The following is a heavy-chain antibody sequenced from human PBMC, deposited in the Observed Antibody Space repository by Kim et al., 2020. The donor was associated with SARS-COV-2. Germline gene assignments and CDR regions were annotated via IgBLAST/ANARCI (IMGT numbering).Heavy chain of an antibody. D-gene: IGHD6-19*01. Sequence: ASVKVSCKASGYTFTSYGISWVRQAPGQGLEWMGWISAYNGNTNYAQKLQGRVTMTTDTSTSTAYMELRSLRSDDTAVYYCARDNGVAGTGGLFDYWGQGTLVTVSS. CDR3: ARDNGVAGTGGLFDY. V-gene: IGHV1-18*01. CDR1: GYTFTSYG. J-gene: IGHJ4*02. CDR2: ISAYNGNT.